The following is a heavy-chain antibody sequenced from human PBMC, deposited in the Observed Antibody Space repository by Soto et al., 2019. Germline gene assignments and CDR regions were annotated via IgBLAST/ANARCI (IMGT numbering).Heavy chain of an antibody. CDR1: GFTFSSYS. CDR2: ISSSSSTI. Sequence: EVQLVESGGGLVQPGGSLRLSCAASGFTFSSYSMNWVRQAPGKGLEWVSYISSSSSTIYYADSVKGRFTISRDNAKNSLYLQMNSLRAEDTAVYYCARDLNYGPFDYWGQGTLDTVSS. J-gene: IGHJ4*02. V-gene: IGHV3-48*01. CDR3: ARDLNYGPFDY. D-gene: IGHD4-17*01.